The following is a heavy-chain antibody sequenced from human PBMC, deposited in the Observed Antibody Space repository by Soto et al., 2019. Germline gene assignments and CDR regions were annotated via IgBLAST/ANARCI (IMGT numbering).Heavy chain of an antibody. Sequence: PGGSLRLSCAASGFTFSDYYMSWIRQAPGKGLEWVSYISSSSSYTNYADSVKGRFTISRDNAKNSLYLQMNSLRAEDTAVYYCARTGYSSSWPLDYWGQGTLVTAPQ. CDR3: ARTGYSSSWPLDY. CDR2: ISSSSSYT. D-gene: IGHD6-13*01. V-gene: IGHV3-11*06. CDR1: GFTFSDYY. J-gene: IGHJ4*02.